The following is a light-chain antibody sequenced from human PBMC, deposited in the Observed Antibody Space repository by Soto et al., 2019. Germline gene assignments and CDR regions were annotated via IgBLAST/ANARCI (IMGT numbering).Light chain of an antibody. CDR3: QQYGSSSTWT. Sequence: EIVLTQSPGTLSLSPGERATLSCRASQSVSSTYLAWYQHKPGQPPTLLIYGASSRVAGIPDRFSGSGSGTDFTLAISTLEPEDCAVYYCQQYGSSSTWTFGQGTMVEIK. V-gene: IGKV3-20*01. J-gene: IGKJ1*01. CDR1: QSVSSTY. CDR2: GAS.